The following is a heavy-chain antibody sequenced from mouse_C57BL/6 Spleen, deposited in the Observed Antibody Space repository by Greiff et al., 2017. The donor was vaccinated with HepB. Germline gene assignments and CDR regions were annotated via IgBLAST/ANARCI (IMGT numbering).Heavy chain of an antibody. V-gene: IGHV1-50*01. CDR2: IDPSASYT. CDR1: GYTFTSYW. CDR3: AAEPHFYFDY. J-gene: IGHJ2*01. Sequence: QVQLQQPGAELVKPGASVKLSCKASGYTFTSYWMQWVQQRPGQGLEWIGEIDPSASYTNYNQKFKGKATLTVDTSSSTAYMQLSSLTSEDSAVYYCAAEPHFYFDYWGQGTTLTVSS.